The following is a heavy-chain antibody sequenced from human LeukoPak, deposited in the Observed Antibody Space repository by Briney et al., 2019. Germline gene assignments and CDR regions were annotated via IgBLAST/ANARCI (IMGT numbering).Heavy chain of an antibody. Sequence: NSSETLSLTCTVSGGSISSYFWSWIRQPPGKGLEWIGYIYYSGSTNYNPSLKSRVTISVDTSKNQFSLGLSSVTAADTAVYYCARLPGATSNVDYWGQGTLVTVSS. CDR1: GGSISSYF. J-gene: IGHJ4*02. D-gene: IGHD1-26*01. CDR2: IYYSGST. CDR3: ARLPGATSNVDY. V-gene: IGHV4-59*08.